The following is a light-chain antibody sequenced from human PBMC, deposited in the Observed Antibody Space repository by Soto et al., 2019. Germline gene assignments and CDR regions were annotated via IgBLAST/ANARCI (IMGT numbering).Light chain of an antibody. CDR2: AAS. CDR3: QQSYSTPPDT. Sequence: DIQMTQSPSSLSASVGDRVTITCRASQGINTYLNWYQQKPGKAPKLLIYAASTLQSGVPSRFSGSGSGTDFTLTISSLQPEDFATYYCQQSYSTPPDTFGQGTNLEIK. J-gene: IGKJ2*01. V-gene: IGKV1-39*01. CDR1: QGINTY.